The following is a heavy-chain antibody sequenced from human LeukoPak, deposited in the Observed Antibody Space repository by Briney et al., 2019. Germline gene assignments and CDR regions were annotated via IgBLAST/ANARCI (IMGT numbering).Heavy chain of an antibody. Sequence: GGSLTLSCATSGFTFTRYLMAWIRQSPGKGLEWVANVKQDGSQAYYLESVEGRFTISRDNAKTSLYLHMNNLRAEDTAVYDSSYRGQGTLVTVSS. J-gene: IGHJ4*02. D-gene: IGHD6-6*01. V-gene: IGHV3-7*01. CDR1: GFTFTRYL. CDR2: VKQDGSQA. CDR3: SY.